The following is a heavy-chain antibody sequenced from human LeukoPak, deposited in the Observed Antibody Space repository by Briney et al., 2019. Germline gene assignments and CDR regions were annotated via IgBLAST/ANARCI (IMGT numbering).Heavy chain of an antibody. CDR2: IYYSGST. D-gene: IGHD2-15*01. CDR3: ARFSDSLNAFDI. V-gene: IGHV4-39*07. CDR1: GGPISSSSYY. Sequence: SETLSLTCTVSGGPISSSSYYWGWIRQPPGKGLEWIGSIYYSGSTYYNPSLKSRVTISVDTSKNQFSLKLSSVTAADTAVYYCARFSDSLNAFDIWGQGTMVTVSS. J-gene: IGHJ3*02.